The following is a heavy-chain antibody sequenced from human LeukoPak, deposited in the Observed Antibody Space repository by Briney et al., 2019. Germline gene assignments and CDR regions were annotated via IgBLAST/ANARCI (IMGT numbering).Heavy chain of an antibody. D-gene: IGHD2-21*02. Sequence: SETLSLTCTVSGGSISSYYWSWIRQPPGKGLEWIGYIYYSGSTNYNPSLKSRVTISVDTSKNRFSLKLSSVTAADTAVYYCARDLRGDYFYYYGMDVWGKGTTVTVSS. V-gene: IGHV4-59*01. CDR2: IYYSGST. CDR1: GGSISSYY. J-gene: IGHJ6*04. CDR3: ARDLRGDYFYYYGMDV.